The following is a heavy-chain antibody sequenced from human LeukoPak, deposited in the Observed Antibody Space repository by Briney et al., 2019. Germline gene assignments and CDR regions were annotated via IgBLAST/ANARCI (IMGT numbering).Heavy chain of an antibody. CDR3: ARDPSYYYGSGVHGGGWFDP. D-gene: IGHD3-10*01. J-gene: IGHJ5*02. CDR2: IIPIFGTA. Sequence: SVKVSCKASGGTFSSYAISWVRQAPGQGLEWMGGIIPIFGTANYAQKFQGRVTITADESTSTAYMELSSLRSEDTAVYYCARDPSYYYGSGVHGGGWFDPWGQGTLVTVSS. CDR1: GGTFSSYA. V-gene: IGHV1-69*01.